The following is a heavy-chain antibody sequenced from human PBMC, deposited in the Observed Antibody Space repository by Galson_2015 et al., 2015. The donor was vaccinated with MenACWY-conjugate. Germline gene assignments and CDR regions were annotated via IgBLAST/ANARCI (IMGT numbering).Heavy chain of an antibody. CDR2: IDPSDSQT. CDR1: GYRFASYW. D-gene: IGHD6-19*01. V-gene: IGHV5-10-1*01. CDR3: ARETGTGWTNFDF. Sequence: QSGAEVKKPGESLRISCVVSGYRFASYWIDWVRQKPDKGLEWMGRIDPSDSQTSYNPSFEGHVTLSADRSINTAFLQWNTLRASDTATYYCARETGTGWTNFDFWGQGTLVTVSS. J-gene: IGHJ4*02.